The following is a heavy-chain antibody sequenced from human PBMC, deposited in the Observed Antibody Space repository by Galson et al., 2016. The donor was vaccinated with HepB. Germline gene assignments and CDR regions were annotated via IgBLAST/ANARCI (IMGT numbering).Heavy chain of an antibody. CDR3: ARSSSEHFDY. CDR2: VWYDGSDK. CDR1: GFAFSRSG. D-gene: IGHD3-16*02. J-gene: IGHJ4*02. V-gene: IGHV3-33*01. Sequence: SLRLSCAASGFAFSRSGMHWVRQTPGKGLEWVAAVWYDGSDKYYADSVKGRFTVSRDNSKNTVYLQMSSLRADDTAVYYCARSSSEHFDYWGQGTLVTVSS.